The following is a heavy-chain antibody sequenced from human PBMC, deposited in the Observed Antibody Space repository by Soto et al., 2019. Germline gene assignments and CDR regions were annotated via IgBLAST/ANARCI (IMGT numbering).Heavy chain of an antibody. CDR1: GYTFTSYG. V-gene: IGHV1-18*01. CDR2: ISAYNGNT. CDR3: ARDGPHPSITMVRGVKVMDV. J-gene: IGHJ6*02. D-gene: IGHD3-10*01. Sequence: ASVKVSCKASGYTFTSYGISWVRQAPGQGLERMGWISAYNGNTNYAQKLQGRVTMTTDTSTSTAYMELRSLRSDDTAVYYCARDGPHPSITMVRGVKVMDVWGQGTTVTVSS.